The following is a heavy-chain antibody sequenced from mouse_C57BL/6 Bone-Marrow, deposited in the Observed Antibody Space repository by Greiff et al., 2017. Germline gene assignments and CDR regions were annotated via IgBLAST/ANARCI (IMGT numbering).Heavy chain of an antibody. V-gene: IGHV14-2*01. Sequence: EVQLQQSGAELVKPGASVTLSCTASGFNIKDYYMHWVKQRTEQGLEWIGRIDPEDGETKYAQKFQGKATITADTSSNTAYLQLSSLTSEDTAVYYWARWAYWGQGTLVTVSA. CDR2: IDPEDGET. CDR1: GFNIKDYY. CDR3: ARWAY. J-gene: IGHJ3*01. D-gene: IGHD2-3*01.